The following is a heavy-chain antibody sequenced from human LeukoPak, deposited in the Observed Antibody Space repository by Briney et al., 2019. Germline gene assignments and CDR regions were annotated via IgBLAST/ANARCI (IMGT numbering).Heavy chain of an antibody. J-gene: IGHJ6*02. Sequence: ASVKVSCKASGYTFTSYGISWVRQAPAQGLEWMGWISAYNGNTNYAQKLQGRVTMTTDTSTSTAYMELRSLRSDDTAVYYCARVPWIQLWLLSADYYYGMDVWGQGTTVTVSS. D-gene: IGHD5-18*01. CDR1: GYTFTSYG. CDR2: ISAYNGNT. CDR3: ARVPWIQLWLLSADYYYGMDV. V-gene: IGHV1-18*01.